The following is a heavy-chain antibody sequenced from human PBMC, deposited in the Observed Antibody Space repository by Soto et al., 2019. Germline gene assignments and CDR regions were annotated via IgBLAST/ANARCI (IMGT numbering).Heavy chain of an antibody. CDR1: GFTFSSYD. V-gene: IGHV3-13*01. CDR3: ARGPTEYCSGGSCYRDGAFDI. J-gene: IGHJ3*02. D-gene: IGHD2-15*01. Sequence: EVQLVESGGGLVQPGGSLRLSCAASGFTFSSYDMHWVRQATGKGLEWVSAIGTAGDTYYPGSVKGRFTISRENAKNSLYIQMNSLRAGDTAVYYCARGPTEYCSGGSCYRDGAFDIWGQGTMVTVSS. CDR2: IGTAGDT.